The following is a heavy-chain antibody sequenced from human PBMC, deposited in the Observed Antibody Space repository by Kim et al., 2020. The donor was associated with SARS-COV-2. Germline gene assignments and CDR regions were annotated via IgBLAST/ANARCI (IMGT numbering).Heavy chain of an antibody. Sequence: ASVKVSCKASGYTFTSYGISWVRQAPGQGLEWMGRISAYNGNTNYAQKLQGRVTMTTDTSTSIAYMELRSLRSDDTAVYYCGTDIVATRDAFDIWGQGTMVTVSS. V-gene: IGHV1-18*01. J-gene: IGHJ3*02. CDR3: GTDIVATRDAFDI. CDR2: ISAYNGNT. CDR1: GYTFTSYG. D-gene: IGHD5-12*01.